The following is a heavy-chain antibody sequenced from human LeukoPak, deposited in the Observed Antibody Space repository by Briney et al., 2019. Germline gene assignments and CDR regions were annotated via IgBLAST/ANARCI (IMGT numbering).Heavy chain of an antibody. J-gene: IGHJ4*02. CDR3: ARSVAASRDY. D-gene: IGHD2-15*01. Sequence: GGSLRLSXAASGFTFDDYGMSWVRQAPRKGLEWVSGINWNGGSTGYADSVKGRFTISRDNAKNSLYLQMNSLRAEDTALYYCARSVAASRDYWGQRTLVTVSS. CDR1: GFTFDDYG. V-gene: IGHV3-20*04. CDR2: INWNGGST.